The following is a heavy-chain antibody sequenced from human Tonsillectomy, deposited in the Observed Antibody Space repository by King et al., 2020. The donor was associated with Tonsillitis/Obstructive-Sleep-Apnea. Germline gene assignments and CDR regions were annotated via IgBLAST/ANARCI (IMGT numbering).Heavy chain of an antibody. J-gene: IGHJ5*02. Sequence: VQLVESGAEVKKPGESLRISCKGSGYNVATSWICWVRQMPGKGLEWRCIIYSGDCDTSYSPSFQGQFTISADKSISTAYLQWSSLKASDTAMYYCARKFKQQLGRVWFDPWGQGTLVTVTS. CDR1: GYNVATSW. CDR3: ARKFKQQLGRVWFDP. D-gene: IGHD1-1*01. CDR2: IYSGDCDT. V-gene: IGHV5-51*01.